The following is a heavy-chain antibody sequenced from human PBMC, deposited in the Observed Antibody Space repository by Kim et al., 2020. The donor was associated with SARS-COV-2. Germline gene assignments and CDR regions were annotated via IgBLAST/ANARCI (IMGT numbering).Heavy chain of an antibody. D-gene: IGHD3-9*01. CDR1: GGSISSYY. J-gene: IGHJ5*02. CDR2: IYYSGST. V-gene: IGHV4-59*13. Sequence: SETLSLTCTVSGGSISSYYWSWIRQPPGKGLEWIGYIYYSGSTNYNPSLKSRVTISVDTSKNQFSLKLSSVTAADTAVYYCARGARLRYFDWFEFDPWGQGTLVTVSS. CDR3: ARGARLRYFDWFEFDP.